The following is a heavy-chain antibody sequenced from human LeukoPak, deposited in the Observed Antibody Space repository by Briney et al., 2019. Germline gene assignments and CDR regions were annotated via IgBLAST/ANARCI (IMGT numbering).Heavy chain of an antibody. CDR1: GFTFSNYN. J-gene: IGHJ6*03. CDR3: ARAERLDTMVRGVYYYFYYMDV. CDR2: ISSSSSTI. V-gene: IGHV3-48*01. D-gene: IGHD3-10*01. Sequence: GGSLRLSCAASGFTFSNYNMNWVRQAPGKGLEWVSCISSSSSTIYYADSVKGRFTISRDDAKNSLYLQMNSLRAEDTAVYYCARAERLDTMVRGVYYYFYYMDVWGKGTTVTVSS.